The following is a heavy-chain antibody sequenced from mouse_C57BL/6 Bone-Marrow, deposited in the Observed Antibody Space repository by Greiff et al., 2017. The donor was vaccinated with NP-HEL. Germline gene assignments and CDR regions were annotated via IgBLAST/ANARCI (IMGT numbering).Heavy chain of an antibody. Sequence: VKLVESGPELVKPGASVKLSCKASGYTFTSYDINWVKQRPGQGLEWIGWIYPRDGSTKYNEKFKGKATLTVDTSSSTAYMELHSLTSEDSAVYFCARDHYYGSSYGFAYWGQGTLVTVSA. J-gene: IGHJ3*01. CDR2: IYPRDGST. V-gene: IGHV1-85*01. CDR1: GYTFTSYD. D-gene: IGHD1-1*01. CDR3: ARDHYYGSSYGFAY.